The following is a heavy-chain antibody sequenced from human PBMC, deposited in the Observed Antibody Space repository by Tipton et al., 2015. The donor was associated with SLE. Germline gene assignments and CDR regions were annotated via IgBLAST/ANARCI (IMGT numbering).Heavy chain of an antibody. CDR2: IYYSGST. D-gene: IGHD3-10*01. J-gene: IGHJ3*02. Sequence: TLSLTCTVSGGSISSGGYYWSLIRQHPGKGLEWIGDIYYSGSTYYNPSLKSRVTISVDTSKNQFSLKLSSVTAADTAVYYCARAPITMVQGVYGRVDAFDIWGQGTMVTVYS. CDR1: GGSISSGGYY. V-gene: IGHV4-31*03. CDR3: ARAPITMVQGVYGRVDAFDI.